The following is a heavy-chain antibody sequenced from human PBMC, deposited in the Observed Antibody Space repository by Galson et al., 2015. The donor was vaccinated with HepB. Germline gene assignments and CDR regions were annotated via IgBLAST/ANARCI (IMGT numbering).Heavy chain of an antibody. CDR3: ARVYSGYEPYYYYGMDV. V-gene: IGHV3-30*03. CDR2: ISYDGSNK. J-gene: IGHJ6*02. CDR1: GFTFSSYG. D-gene: IGHD5-12*01. Sequence: SLRLSCAASGFTFSSYGMHWVRQAPGKGLEWVAVISYDGSNKYYADSVKGRFTISRDNSKNTLYLQMNSLRAEDTAVYYCARVYSGYEPYYYYGMDVWGQGTTVTVSS.